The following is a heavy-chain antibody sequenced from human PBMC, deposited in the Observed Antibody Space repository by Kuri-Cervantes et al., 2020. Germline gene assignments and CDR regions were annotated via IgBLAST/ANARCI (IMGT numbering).Heavy chain of an antibody. CDR1: GGTFSSYA. D-gene: IGHD3-9*01. V-gene: IGHV1-8*02. CDR3: ARDLSQDLDV. CDR2: MNPNSGNT. J-gene: IGHJ6*02. Sequence: ASVKVSCKASGGTFSSYAISWVRQATGQGLEWMGWMNPNSGNTGYAQKFQSRVTMTRNTSISTAYIELSSLRSEDTAVYYCARDLSQDLDVWGQGTTVTVSS.